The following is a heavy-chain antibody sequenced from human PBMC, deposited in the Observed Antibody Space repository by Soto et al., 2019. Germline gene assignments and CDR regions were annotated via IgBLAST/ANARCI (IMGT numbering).Heavy chain of an antibody. CDR1: GFTFSSYA. CDR3: AKAPNYYGSGSYYQQPLDY. J-gene: IGHJ4*02. Sequence: EVQLLESGGGLVQPGGSLRLSCAASGFTFSSYAMSWVRQAPGKGLEWVSAISGSGGSTSYADSVKGRFTISRDNSKNTLYLQMNSQRDEDTAVYYCAKAPNYYGSGSYYQQPLDYWGQGTLVTVSS. D-gene: IGHD3-10*01. CDR2: ISGSGGST. V-gene: IGHV3-23*01.